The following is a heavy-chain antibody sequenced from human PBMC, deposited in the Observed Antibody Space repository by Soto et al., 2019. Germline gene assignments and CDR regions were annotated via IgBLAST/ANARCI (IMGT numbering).Heavy chain of an antibody. D-gene: IGHD3-22*01. Sequence: QVQLQESGPGLVKPSQTLSLTCTVSGGSISSGGYYWSWIRQHPGKGLEWIGYIYYSGSTYYNPSLKSRVTTPVDTSKNQFSLKLSSVTAADTAVYYCARDMWYYDTRGYYYYYYGMDVWGQGTTVTVSS. J-gene: IGHJ6*02. CDR2: IYYSGST. V-gene: IGHV4-31*03. CDR1: GGSISSGGYY. CDR3: ARDMWYYDTRGYYYYYYGMDV.